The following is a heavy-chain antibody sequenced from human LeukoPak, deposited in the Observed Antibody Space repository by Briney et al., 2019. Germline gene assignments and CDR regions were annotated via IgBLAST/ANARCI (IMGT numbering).Heavy chain of an antibody. CDR3: ARERYCSSTSCYLPNWFDP. CDR1: GFTFSSYS. Sequence: GGSLRLSCAAYGFTFSSYSMNWVRQAPGKGGEGGSYIRSSSSTIYYADSVKGRFTISRDNAKNSLYLQMNSLRAEDTAVYYCARERYCSSTSCYLPNWFDPWGQGTLVTVSS. D-gene: IGHD2-2*01. V-gene: IGHV3-48*01. CDR2: IRSSSSTI. J-gene: IGHJ5*02.